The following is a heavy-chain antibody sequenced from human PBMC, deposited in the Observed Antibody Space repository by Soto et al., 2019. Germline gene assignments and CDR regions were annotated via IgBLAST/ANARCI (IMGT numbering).Heavy chain of an antibody. D-gene: IGHD4-17*01. CDR3: AKDMKWGGMTTIHYFDS. CDR1: GFTFSSYG. Sequence: SLRLSCAASGFTFSSYGMHWVRQAPGKGLEWVAVIWYDGSNKYYADSVKGRVTISRDNAKNTLYLKMNSLRAEDTALYYCAKDMKWGGMTTIHYFDSWGQGTQVTVSS. CDR2: IWYDGSNK. J-gene: IGHJ4*02. V-gene: IGHV3-33*06.